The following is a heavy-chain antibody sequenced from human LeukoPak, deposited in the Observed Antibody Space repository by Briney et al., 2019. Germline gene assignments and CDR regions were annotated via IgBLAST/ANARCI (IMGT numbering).Heavy chain of an antibody. CDR2: IYYSGST. CDR3: ARADYYYYYMDV. Sequence: SETLSLTCTVSGGSISSYYWSWIRQPPGKGLEWIGYIYYSGSTNYNPSLKSRVTISVDTSKNQFSLRLSSVTAADTAVYYCARADYYYYYMDVWGKGTTVTISS. CDR1: GGSISSYY. J-gene: IGHJ6*03. V-gene: IGHV4-59*01.